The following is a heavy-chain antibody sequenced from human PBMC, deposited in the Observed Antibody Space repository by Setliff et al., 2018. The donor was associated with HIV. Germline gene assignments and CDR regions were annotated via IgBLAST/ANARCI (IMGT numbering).Heavy chain of an antibody. CDR2: VFYNGDT. D-gene: IGHD2-15*01. Sequence: PSETLSLTCTVAGGSSRSYYWSWNRQSQGKGQEWIGYVFYNGDTAYNPSLKSRITISDDTSKSQFSLKLTPVTAADTAVYYCARHMPIPGVACTPVDYWGQGALVTVSS. CDR1: GGSSRSYY. CDR3: ARHMPIPGVACTPVDY. J-gene: IGHJ4*02. V-gene: IGHV4-59*08.